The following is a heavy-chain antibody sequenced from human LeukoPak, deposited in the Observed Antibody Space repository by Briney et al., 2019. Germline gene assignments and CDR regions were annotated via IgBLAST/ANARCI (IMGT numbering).Heavy chain of an antibody. CDR1: GFTFSSYG. CDR2: ISYDGSNK. Sequence: PGGSLRLSRAASGFTFSSYGMHWVRQAPGKGLEWVAVISYDGSNKYYTDSVKGRFTISRDNSKNTLYLQMNSLRAEDTAVYYCAKDDGSGGFDYWGQGTLVTVSS. V-gene: IGHV3-30*18. CDR3: AKDDGSGGFDY. J-gene: IGHJ4*02. D-gene: IGHD3-10*01.